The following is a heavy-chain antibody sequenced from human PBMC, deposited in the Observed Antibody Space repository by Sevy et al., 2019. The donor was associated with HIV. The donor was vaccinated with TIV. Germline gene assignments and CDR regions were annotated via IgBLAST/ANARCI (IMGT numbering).Heavy chain of an antibody. CDR2: IYYSGST. D-gene: IGHD3-16*02. V-gene: IGHV4-59*01. Sequence: SETLSLTCTVSGGSISSYCWSWIRQPPGKGLEWIGYIYYSGSTNYNPSLKSRVTISVDTSKNQFSLKLSSVTAADTAVYYCARTCPGYDYVWGSYRNYYYYMDVWGKGTTVTVSS. J-gene: IGHJ6*03. CDR1: GGSISSYC. CDR3: ARTCPGYDYVWGSYRNYYYYMDV.